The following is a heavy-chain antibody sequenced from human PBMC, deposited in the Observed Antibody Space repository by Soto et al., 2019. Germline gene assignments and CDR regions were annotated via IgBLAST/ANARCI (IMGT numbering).Heavy chain of an antibody. Sequence: QVQLVQSGAEVKKPGSSVKVLCKASGGTFSNYAISWVRQAPGQGFGGGGRILPIFGTTKFAQKFRGRVTIPADKNTTTAYMELSGLRSEDTAVYYCARDGGRDGYFGNWLDPWGQGTLVTVSS. CDR1: GGTFSNYA. D-gene: IGHD6-25*01. V-gene: IGHV1-69*14. CDR3: ARDGGRDGYFGNWLDP. CDR2: ILPIFGTT. J-gene: IGHJ5*02.